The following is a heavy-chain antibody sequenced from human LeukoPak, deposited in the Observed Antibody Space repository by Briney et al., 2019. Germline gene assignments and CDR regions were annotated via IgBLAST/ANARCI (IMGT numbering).Heavy chain of an antibody. CDR3: AREGSGY. V-gene: IGHV1-18*01. J-gene: IGHJ4*02. CDR1: GYTFTNDP. CDR2: TSTFNGVA. Sequence: ASVKVSCKASGYTFTNDPISWVRQAPGQGLEGMGWTSTFNGVANYSQKLHGRVTLTTDTSTSTAYMELRSLTSDATAVYYCAREGSGYWGQGTLVTVSS. D-gene: IGHD3-3*01.